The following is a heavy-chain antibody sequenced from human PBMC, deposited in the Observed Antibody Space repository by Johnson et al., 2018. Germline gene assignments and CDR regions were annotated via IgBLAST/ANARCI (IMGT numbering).Heavy chain of an antibody. J-gene: IGHJ6*04. D-gene: IGHD5-18*01. CDR1: GFTFSNFA. Sequence: VQLVESGGGLKQPGGSLRLSCVASGFTFSNFAMSWVRQAPGKGLEWVSSISRSGDSFYYADSVKGRFTISRDNSKKTLYLQMNSRRAEDTAVYYCARALRGYRYGTGLDDYGMDVWGKGTTVPVAT. CDR3: ARALRGYRYGTGLDDYGMDV. CDR2: ISRSGDSF. V-gene: IGHV3-23*04.